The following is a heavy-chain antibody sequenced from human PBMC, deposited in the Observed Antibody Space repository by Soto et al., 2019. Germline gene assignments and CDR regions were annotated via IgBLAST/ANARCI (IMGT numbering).Heavy chain of an antibody. V-gene: IGHV1-2*02. D-gene: IGHD3-3*01. CDR2: INPNSGGT. Sequence: ASVKVSFKASGYTFTGYYMHWVRQAPGQGLEWMGWINPNSGGTNYAQKFQGRVTMTRDTSISTAYMELSRLRSDDTAVYYCAREALYYDFWSGYTTWGQGTLVTVSS. CDR3: AREALYYDFWSGYTT. CDR1: GYTFTGYY. J-gene: IGHJ5*02.